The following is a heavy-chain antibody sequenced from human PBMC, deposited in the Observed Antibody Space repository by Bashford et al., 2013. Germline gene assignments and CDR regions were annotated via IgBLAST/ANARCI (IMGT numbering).Heavy chain of an antibody. Sequence: SETRVPSPGAVSGGSISSSNWWSWVRQPPGKGLEWIGEIYLSGSTNYNPSLKSRVTISVGKSKNQFSLKLSSVTAADTAVYYCASQPEYWFDPWGPGEPWSPSPQ. V-gene: IGHV4-4*02. CDR2: IYLSGST. J-gene: IGHJ5*02. CDR3: ASQPEYWFDP. CDR1: GGSISSSNW.